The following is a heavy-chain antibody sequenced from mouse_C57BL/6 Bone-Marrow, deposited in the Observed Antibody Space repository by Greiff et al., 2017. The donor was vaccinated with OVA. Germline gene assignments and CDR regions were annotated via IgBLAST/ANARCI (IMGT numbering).Heavy chain of an antibody. V-gene: IGHV1-39*01. CDR3: ARSGVYYDYEGPFDY. Sequence: EVQGVESGPELVKPGASVKISCKASGYSFTDYNMNWVKQSNGKSLEWIGVINPNYGTTSYNQKFKGKATLTVDQSSSTAYMQLNSLTSEDSAVYYCARSGVYYDYEGPFDYWGQGTTLTVSS. D-gene: IGHD2-4*01. CDR2: INPNYGTT. CDR1: GYSFTDYN. J-gene: IGHJ2*01.